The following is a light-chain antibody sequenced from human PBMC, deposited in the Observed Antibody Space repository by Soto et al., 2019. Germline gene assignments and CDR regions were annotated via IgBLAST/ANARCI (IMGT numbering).Light chain of an antibody. V-gene: IGLV2-11*01. CDR1: SSDVGGYNS. CDR2: DVS. J-gene: IGLJ3*02. CDR3: CSYAGTYTWV. Sequence: QSVLTQPRSVSGSPGQSVTISCTGTSSDVGGYNSVSWYQQYPGIAPKLMIYDVSKRPSGVPDRFSGSKSGNAASLTISGLQAEDEADYYCCSYAGTYTWVFGGGTKLTVL.